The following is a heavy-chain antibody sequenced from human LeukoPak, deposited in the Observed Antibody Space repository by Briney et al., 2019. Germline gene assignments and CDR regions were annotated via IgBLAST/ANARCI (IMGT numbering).Heavy chain of an antibody. Sequence: SETLSLTCAVYGGSFSGYYWSWIRQPPGKGLEWIGEINHSGSTNYNPSLKSRVTISVDTSKNQFSLKLSSVTAADTAVYYCARGGRGSGSETAAIMYGRPRRSITFDYWGQGTLVTVSS. D-gene: IGHD2-2*02. CDR3: ARGGRGSGSETAAIMYGRPRRSITFDY. J-gene: IGHJ4*02. CDR1: GGSFSGYY. V-gene: IGHV4-34*01. CDR2: INHSGST.